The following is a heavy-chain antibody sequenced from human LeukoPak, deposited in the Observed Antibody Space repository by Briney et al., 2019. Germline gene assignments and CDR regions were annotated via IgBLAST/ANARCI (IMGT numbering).Heavy chain of an antibody. J-gene: IGHJ3*02. D-gene: IGHD2-2*01. Sequence: PSETLSLTCTVSGGSISSYYWSWIRQPPGKGLEWIAYIYYSGSANYSPSLKTRVTISVDTSNNQFSLTVNSVTAADAAVYYCAGIRGSRPYVFDIWGQGTMVTVSS. CDR3: AGIRGSRPYVFDI. V-gene: IGHV4-59*08. CDR1: GGSISSYY. CDR2: IYYSGSA.